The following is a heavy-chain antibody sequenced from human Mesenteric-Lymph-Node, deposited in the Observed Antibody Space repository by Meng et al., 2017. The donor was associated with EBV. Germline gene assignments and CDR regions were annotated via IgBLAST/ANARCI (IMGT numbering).Heavy chain of an antibody. CDR2: ISSRSSYI. CDR3: AKDEAVGF. CDR1: GFTFSDYT. J-gene: IGHJ4*02. Sequence: GPLCGAGGGLVKLGGSLRLSCAASGFTFSDYTMNWVRQAPGKGLEWVSSISSRSSYIYYADSVKGRFTISRDNGENALYLQMNSLRDEDTAVYYCAKDEAVGFWGQGTLVTVSS. V-gene: IGHV3-21*01.